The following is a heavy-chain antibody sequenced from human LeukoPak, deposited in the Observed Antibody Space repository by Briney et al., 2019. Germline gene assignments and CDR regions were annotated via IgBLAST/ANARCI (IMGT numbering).Heavy chain of an antibody. J-gene: IGHJ4*02. CDR3: ARGGYYDFWSGYYIDY. D-gene: IGHD3-3*01. CDR1: GGCFSGYY. CDR2: INHSGST. Sequence: SETLSLTCAVYGGCFSGYYWSWIRQPPGKGLEWIGEINHSGSTNYNPSLKSRVTISVDTSKNQFSLKLSSVTAADTAVYYCARGGYYDFWSGYYIDYWGQGTLVTVSS. V-gene: IGHV4-34*01.